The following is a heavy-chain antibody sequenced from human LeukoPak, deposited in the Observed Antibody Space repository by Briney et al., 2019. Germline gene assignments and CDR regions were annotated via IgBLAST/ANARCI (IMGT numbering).Heavy chain of an antibody. CDR2: INDSGST. J-gene: IGHJ4*02. CDR1: GGSISSYY. D-gene: IGHD6-13*01. Sequence: SETLSLTCTVSGGSISSYYWSWIRQSPGKGLEWIGCINDSGSTNYNPSLKSRVSISVDTSKNQFSLKLNSVTAADTAVYYCARTAGYSSSWNFDYWGQGTLVTVSS. V-gene: IGHV4-59*01. CDR3: ARTAGYSSSWNFDY.